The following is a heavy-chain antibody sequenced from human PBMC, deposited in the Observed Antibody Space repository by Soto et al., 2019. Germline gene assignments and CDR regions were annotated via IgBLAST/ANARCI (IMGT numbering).Heavy chain of an antibody. CDR3: AKRGIWYYDSSGPKPNNWCER. Sequence: VGSLRLSCAASGFTFSSYGMHCVRHAPGKGLEWVAVISYDGSNKYYADSVKGRFTISRDNSKNTLYLQMNSLRAEDTAVYYCAKRGIWYYDSSGPKPNNWCERGDQRSMVT. J-gene: IGHJ5*02. CDR2: ISYDGSNK. CDR1: GFTFSSYG. V-gene: IGHV3-30*18. D-gene: IGHD3-22*01.